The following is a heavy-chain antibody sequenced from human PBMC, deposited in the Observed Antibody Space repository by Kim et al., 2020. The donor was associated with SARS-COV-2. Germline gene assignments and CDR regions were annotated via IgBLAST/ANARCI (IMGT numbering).Heavy chain of an antibody. J-gene: IGHJ4*02. Sequence: STYDNPSLKSRVTISVDTSKNQFSLKLSSVTAADTAVYYCARETPTTGGLWGQGTLVTVSS. V-gene: IGHV4-31*02. CDR3: ARETPTTGGL. D-gene: IGHD4-17*01. CDR2: ST.